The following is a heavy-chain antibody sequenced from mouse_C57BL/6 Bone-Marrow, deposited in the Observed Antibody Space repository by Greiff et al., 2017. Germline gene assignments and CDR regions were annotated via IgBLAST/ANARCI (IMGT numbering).Heavy chain of an antibody. CDR1: GYTFTSYW. CDR2: IDPSDSYT. CDR3: ARWETGRLDY. D-gene: IGHD4-1*01. J-gene: IGHJ2*01. Sequence: QVQLQQPGAELVRPGTSVKLSCKASGYTFTSYWMHWVKQRPGQGLEWIGVIDPSDSYTNYTQKFKGKATLTVDTYSSTAYMQLSSLTSEDSAVYYCARWETGRLDYWGQGTTLTVSA. V-gene: IGHV1-59*01.